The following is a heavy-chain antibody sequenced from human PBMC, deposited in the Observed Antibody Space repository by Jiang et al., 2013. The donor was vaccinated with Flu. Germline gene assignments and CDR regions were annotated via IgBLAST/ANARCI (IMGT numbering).Heavy chain of an antibody. CDR2: IRFDGGRT. CDR1: GVIFKNYG. D-gene: IGHD3-16*02. V-gene: IGHV3-30*02. Sequence: VQLVESGGGVVQPGGSLRLSCVTSGVIFKNYGMHWVRQAPGKGLEWVAFIRFDGGRTHYVDSVMGRFTISRDNSRNTVFLQMDSLRPEDTAVYYCAIIDHEDNPRDQTRWAQGTLVTVSS. J-gene: IGHJ4*02. CDR3: AIIDHEDNPRDQTR.